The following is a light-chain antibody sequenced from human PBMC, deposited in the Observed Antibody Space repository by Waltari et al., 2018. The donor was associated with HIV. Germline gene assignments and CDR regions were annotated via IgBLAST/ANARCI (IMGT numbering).Light chain of an antibody. CDR2: AAS. V-gene: IGKV1-39*01. J-gene: IGKJ1*01. Sequence: DIQMTQSPSSLSASVGDRVTITCRASQSISTYLNWFQQKPGKAPQLLIYAASTLQSGVPSSFSGSGSGTLLTLTISSLRPEDFATYYCQQSYNFPWTFGQGTKVEIK. CDR1: QSISTY. CDR3: QQSYNFPWT.